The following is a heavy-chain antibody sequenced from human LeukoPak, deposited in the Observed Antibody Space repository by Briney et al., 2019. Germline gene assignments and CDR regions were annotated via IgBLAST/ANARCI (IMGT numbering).Heavy chain of an antibody. CDR3: ARDGTAAGLYFDL. D-gene: IGHD6-13*01. CDR1: GFTFSDYW. J-gene: IGHJ4*02. CDR2: IRQDGGEK. Sequence: GGSLRLSCAVSGFTFSDYWMNWVRQAPGKGLEWVASIRQDGGEKSYVDSVKGRLTISRDNTKHSLYLQMSSLRAEDTGVHYCARDGTAAGLYFDLWGQGTLVTVSS. V-gene: IGHV3-7*01.